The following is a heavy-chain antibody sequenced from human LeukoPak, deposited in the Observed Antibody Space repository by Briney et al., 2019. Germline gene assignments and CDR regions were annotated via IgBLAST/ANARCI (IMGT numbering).Heavy chain of an antibody. J-gene: IGHJ5*02. D-gene: IGHD2-2*01. V-gene: IGHV4-34*01. CDR2: INHSGST. CDR3: ARTTKYQFKWAGFDP. CDR1: GASVSTSRSY. Sequence: KPSETLSLTCSVSGASVSTSRSYWSWIRQPPGKGLEWIGEINHSGSTNYNPSLKSRVTISVDTSKNQFSLKLSSVTAADTAVYYCARTTKYQFKWAGFDPWGQGTLVTVSS.